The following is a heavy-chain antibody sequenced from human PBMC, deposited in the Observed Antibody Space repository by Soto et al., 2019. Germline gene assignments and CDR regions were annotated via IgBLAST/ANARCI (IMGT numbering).Heavy chain of an antibody. CDR3: ARESNAHFDY. Sequence: GGSMRLSCAVSGFTFSSYWMSWVRQAPGRGLEWVATIAHDGSEKFYVDSVKGRFTISRDNTKNSLYLQMNSLRAEDTAVYYCARESNAHFDYWGQGTMVTVSS. D-gene: IGHD7-27*01. J-gene: IGHJ4*02. CDR1: GFTFSSYW. CDR2: IAHDGSEK. V-gene: IGHV3-7*01.